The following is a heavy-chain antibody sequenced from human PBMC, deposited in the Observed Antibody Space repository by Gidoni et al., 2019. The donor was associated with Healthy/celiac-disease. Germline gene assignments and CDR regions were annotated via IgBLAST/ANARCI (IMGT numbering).Heavy chain of an antibody. CDR2: IYWDDDK. J-gene: IGHJ5*02. CDR3: AHSNRPYYDILTGYRGGWFDP. V-gene: IGHV2-5*02. CDR1: GFSLSTSGVG. D-gene: IGHD3-9*01. Sequence: QITLKESGPTLVKPTQTLTLTCTFSGFSLSTSGVGVGWIRQPPGKALEWLALIYWDDDKRYSPSLKSRLTITKDTSKNQVVLTMTNMDPVDTATYYCAHSNRPYYDILTGYRGGWFDPWGQGTLVTVSS.